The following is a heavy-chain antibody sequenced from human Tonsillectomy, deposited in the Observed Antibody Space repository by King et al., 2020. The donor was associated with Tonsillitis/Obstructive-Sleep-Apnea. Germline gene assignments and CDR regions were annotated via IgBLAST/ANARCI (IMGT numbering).Heavy chain of an antibody. CDR2: ILYDGSQK. Sequence: VQLVESGGGVVQPGRSLRLSCAASGFTFSTYGMHWVRQAPGKGLEWVAVILYDGSQKYYTDSVKGRFTISRDNSKSTLYLQMNSLRSEDTAMYYCARGGHLTRSEYWGHGTLVTVSS. V-gene: IGHV3-33*01. CDR3: ARGGHLTRSEY. D-gene: IGHD4-23*01. CDR1: GFTFSTYG. J-gene: IGHJ4*01.